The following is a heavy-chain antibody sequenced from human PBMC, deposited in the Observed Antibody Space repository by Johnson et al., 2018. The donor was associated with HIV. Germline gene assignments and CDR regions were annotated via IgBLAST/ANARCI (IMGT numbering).Heavy chain of an antibody. CDR2: FYSGGSP. J-gene: IGHJ3*02. CDR1: GFTVSSNY. V-gene: IGHV3-53*01. CDR3: AREKRVDAFDI. Sequence: VQLVESGGGLIQPGGSLRLSCAASGFTVSSNYMSWVRQAPGKGLEWVSVFYSGGSPYYADSVKGRFTISRDNSKNTLYLQMTSLRAEDTAVYYCAREKRVDAFDIWGQGTMVTVSS.